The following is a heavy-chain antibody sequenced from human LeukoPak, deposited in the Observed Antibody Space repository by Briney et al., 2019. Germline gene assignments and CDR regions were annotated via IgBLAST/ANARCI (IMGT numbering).Heavy chain of an antibody. J-gene: IGHJ5*02. V-gene: IGHV3-73*01. CDR3: TRDSGTYNWFDP. Sequence: GSLKLSCAASGFTFSGSAIHWVRQSSGKGLEWVGQIDKKDKGYATATAYAASVKGRFTISRDDSINTAYLQMKSLKTEDTALYYCTRDSGTYNWFDPWGQGTLVTVSS. CDR2: IDKKDKGYATAT. CDR1: GFTFSGSA. D-gene: IGHD1-26*01.